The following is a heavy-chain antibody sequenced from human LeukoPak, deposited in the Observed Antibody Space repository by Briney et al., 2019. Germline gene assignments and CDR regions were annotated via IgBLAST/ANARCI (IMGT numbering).Heavy chain of an antibody. CDR3: ASGPYYDSSGYPPFDI. V-gene: IGHV1-46*01. D-gene: IGHD3-22*01. CDR1: GYTFSSYY. CDR2: SNPSGGGT. J-gene: IGHJ3*02. Sequence: ASVKVSCKASGYTFSSYYMHLVRQAPGQGLEWMGISNPSGGGTNYAQKFQGRVTMTRDTSTSTVYMELSSLRSEDTAVYYCASGPYYDSSGYPPFDIWGQGTMVTVSS.